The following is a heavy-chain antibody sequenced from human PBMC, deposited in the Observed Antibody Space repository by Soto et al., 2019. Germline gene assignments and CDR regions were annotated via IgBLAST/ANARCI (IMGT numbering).Heavy chain of an antibody. Sequence: SETFSLTCTVSGVSISGSTYYWAWIRQPPGKGPEWIGSIYYSGSAYDNPALKSRVTISVDTSKNQFSLKLTSVTAADTAVYFCVRPRLRARILWGFDPWGQGVVVTVSS. J-gene: IGHJ5*02. CDR2: IYYSGSA. D-gene: IGHD2-15*01. CDR3: VRPRLRARILWGFDP. V-gene: IGHV4-39*01. CDR1: GVSISGSTYY.